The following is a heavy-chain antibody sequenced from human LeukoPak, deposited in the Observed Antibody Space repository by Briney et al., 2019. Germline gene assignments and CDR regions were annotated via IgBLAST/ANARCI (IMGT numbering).Heavy chain of an antibody. CDR1: GGSISSYY. D-gene: IGHD3-3*01. V-gene: IGHV4-4*07. CDR2: IYTSGST. Sequence: SETLSLTCTVSGGSISSYYWSWIRQPPGKGLEWIGRIYTSGSTNYNPSLKSRVTMSVDTSKNQFSLKLSSVTAADTAAYYCAREGSGFLEWLYNWFDPWGQGTLVTVSS. CDR3: AREGSGFLEWLYNWFDP. J-gene: IGHJ5*02.